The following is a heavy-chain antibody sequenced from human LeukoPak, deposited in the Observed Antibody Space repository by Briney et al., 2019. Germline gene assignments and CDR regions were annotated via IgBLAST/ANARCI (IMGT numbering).Heavy chain of an antibody. V-gene: IGHV4-39*07. J-gene: IGHJ4*02. CDR3: ARGAAAAILFDY. D-gene: IGHD2-21*02. Sequence: PSETLSLTCTVSGGSITSSSYYWGWIRQPPGKGLDWIGTINYSGTTYYNPSLKSRVTISVDTSKNQFSLKLNSMTAADTAFYYCARGAAAAILFDYWGQGTLVTVSS. CDR1: GGSITSSSYY. CDR2: INYSGTT.